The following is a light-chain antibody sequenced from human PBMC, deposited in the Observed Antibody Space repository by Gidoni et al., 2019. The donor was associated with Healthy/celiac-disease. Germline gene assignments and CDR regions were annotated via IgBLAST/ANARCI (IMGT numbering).Light chain of an antibody. CDR3: QQYGSSPWYT. V-gene: IGKV3-20*01. J-gene: IGKJ2*01. CDR1: QSVSSSY. CDR2: GAS. Sequence: EIVLTQSPGTLSLSPGERATLSCSASQSVSSSYLACYRQKPGQAPRLLIYGASSRATGIPDRFSGSVSVTDFTLTISRLEPEDFAVYYCQQYGSSPWYTFGQGTKLEIK.